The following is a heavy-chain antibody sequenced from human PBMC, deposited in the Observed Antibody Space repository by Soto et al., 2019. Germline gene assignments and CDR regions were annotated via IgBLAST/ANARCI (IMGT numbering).Heavy chain of an antibody. D-gene: IGHD2-2*03. CDR2: IYPGDSDI. CDR3: ARHFGFSSSRSGDYYHAMDV. V-gene: IGHV5-51*01. Sequence: GESLKISCQASGYSFTSYWIVWVRQMPGKGLEWMGIIYPGDSDITYSPSFQGQVTISADKSTSTAYLQWSSLKASDTGIYYCARHFGFSSSRSGDYYHAMDVWGQGPTVTVSS. J-gene: IGHJ6*02. CDR1: GYSFTSYW.